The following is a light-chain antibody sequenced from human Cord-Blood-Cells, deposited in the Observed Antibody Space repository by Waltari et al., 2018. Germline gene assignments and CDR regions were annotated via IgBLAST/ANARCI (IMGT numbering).Light chain of an antibody. CDR1: SSDVGSYNL. J-gene: IGLJ1*01. CDR2: EGS. Sequence: QSALTQPASVSGSPGQSITISCTGTSSDVGSYNLVSWYQPHPGKAPKRMIYEGSKRPSGVSNRFSGSESGNTASLTISGLQAEDEADYYCCSYAGSSTVIFGTGTKVTVL. V-gene: IGLV2-23*03. CDR3: CSYAGSSTVI.